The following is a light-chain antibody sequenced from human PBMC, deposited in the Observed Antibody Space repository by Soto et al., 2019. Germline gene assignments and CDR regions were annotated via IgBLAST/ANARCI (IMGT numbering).Light chain of an antibody. CDR2: GAS. V-gene: IGKV3-20*01. Sequence: EIVLTQSPGTRSLSQVERATLSFRASQSVSSSYLAWYQQKPGQAPRLLIYGASSRATGIPDRFSGSGSGTDFTLTISRLEPEDFAVYYCQQYGSSPLTFGGGTKVDI. J-gene: IGKJ4*01. CDR3: QQYGSSPLT. CDR1: QSVSSSY.